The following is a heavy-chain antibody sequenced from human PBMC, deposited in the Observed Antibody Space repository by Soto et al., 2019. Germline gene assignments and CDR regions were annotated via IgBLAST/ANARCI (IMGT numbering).Heavy chain of an antibody. J-gene: IGHJ5*02. V-gene: IGHV1-69*13. D-gene: IGHD1-1*01. CDR2: IIPIFGTA. CDR3: ARWGGNNWNDPNWFDP. Sequence: ASVKVSCKASGGTFSSYAISWVRQAPGQGLEWMGGIIPIFGTANYAQKFQGRVTITADESTSTAYMELSSLRSEDTAVYYCARWGGNNWNDPNWFDPWGQGTLVTVSS. CDR1: GGTFSSYA.